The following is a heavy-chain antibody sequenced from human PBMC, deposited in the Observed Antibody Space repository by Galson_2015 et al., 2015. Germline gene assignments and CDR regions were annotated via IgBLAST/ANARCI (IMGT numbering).Heavy chain of an antibody. CDR1: GFTFSSYA. V-gene: IGHV3-23*01. D-gene: IGHD2-2*01. CDR2: ISGSGDST. J-gene: IGHJ4*02. CDR3: AKDRICSSTSCQMGY. Sequence: SLRLSCAASGFTFSSYAMTWVRQAPGKGLEWVSTISGSGDSTPYADSVKGRFTISRDNSENTLYLQMNSLRAEDTAVYYCAKDRICSSTSCQMGYWGQGTLVTVSS.